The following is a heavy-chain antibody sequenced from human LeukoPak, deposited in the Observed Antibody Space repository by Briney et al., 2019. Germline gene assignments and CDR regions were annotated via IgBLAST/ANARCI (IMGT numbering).Heavy chain of an antibody. CDR3: ARDLGYSYGYVY. D-gene: IGHD5-18*01. CDR2: IYSGGST. Sequence: GGSLRLSCAASGFTVSSNYMSWVRQAPGKGLEWVSVIYSGGSTYYADSVKGRFTISRDNSKNTLYLQMNILRAEDTAVYYCARDLGYSYGYVYWGQGTLVTVSS. V-gene: IGHV3-53*01. CDR1: GFTVSSNY. J-gene: IGHJ4*02.